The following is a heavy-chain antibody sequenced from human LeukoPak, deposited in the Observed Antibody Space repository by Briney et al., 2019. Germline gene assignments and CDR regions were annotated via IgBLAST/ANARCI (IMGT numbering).Heavy chain of an antibody. CDR3: AREGQRYYYYYMDV. J-gene: IGHJ6*03. V-gene: IGHV4-59*01. CDR1: GGSISSYY. Sequence: SETLSLTCTVSGGSISSYYWSWIRQPPGKGLEWIGYIYYSGSTNYNPSLKSRVTISVDTSKNQFSLKLSSVTAADTAVYYCAREGQRYYYYYMDVWGKGTTVTVSS. CDR2: IYYSGST.